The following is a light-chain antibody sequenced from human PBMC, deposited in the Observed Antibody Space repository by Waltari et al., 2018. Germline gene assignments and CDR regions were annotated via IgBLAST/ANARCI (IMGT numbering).Light chain of an antibody. J-gene: IGKJ1*01. V-gene: IGKV3-15*01. CDR2: GAS. CDR3: QHYNNWPPWT. CDR1: QSVSTN. Sequence: EIVMTQSPATLSVSPGERATLSCRASQSVSTNLAWYQQKPGQAPRILIYGASTRATGIPARFSGSGSRTEFTLTISSMQSEDFALYYCQHYNNWPPWTFGQGTRVEIK.